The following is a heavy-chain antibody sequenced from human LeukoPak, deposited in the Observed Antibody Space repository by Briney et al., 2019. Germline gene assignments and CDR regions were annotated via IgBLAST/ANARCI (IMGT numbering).Heavy chain of an antibody. CDR3: ARVLPGDGYFPDY. CDR2: INPNSGGT. V-gene: IGHV1-2*02. J-gene: IGHJ4*02. Sequence: ASVRVSCKASGYTFTGYYMHWVRQAPGQGLEWMGWINPNSGGTNYAQKFQGRVTMTRDTSISTAYMELSRLRSDDTAVYYCARVLPGDGYFPDYWGQGTLVTVSS. D-gene: IGHD5-24*01. CDR1: GYTFTGYY.